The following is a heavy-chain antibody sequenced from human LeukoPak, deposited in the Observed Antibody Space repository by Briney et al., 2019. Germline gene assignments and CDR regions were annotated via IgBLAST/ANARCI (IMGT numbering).Heavy chain of an antibody. V-gene: IGHV3-21*01. CDR3: ARDWGGPYCSGGSCFSGY. CDR1: GFAFSSYT. J-gene: IGHJ4*02. D-gene: IGHD2-15*01. CDR2: ISSSSTYI. Sequence: PGGSLRLSCAASGFAFSSYTLNWVRQAPGKGLDWVSSISSSSTYIYYADSVKGRFTVSRDDAKNSLYLQMNSLRAEDTAMYYCARDWGGPYCSGGSCFSGYWGQRTLVTVSS.